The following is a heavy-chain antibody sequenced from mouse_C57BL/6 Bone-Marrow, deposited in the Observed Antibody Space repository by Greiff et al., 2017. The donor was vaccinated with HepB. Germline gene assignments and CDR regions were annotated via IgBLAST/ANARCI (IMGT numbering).Heavy chain of an antibody. Sequence: VQLQQSGAELVKPGASVKLSCTASGFNIKDYYMHWVKQRTEQGLEWIGRIDPEDGENKYAPKFQGKATITADTSSNTAYLQLSSLTSEDTAVYYCARLGIYYYGSSYGWYFDVWGTGTTVTVSS. D-gene: IGHD1-1*01. CDR3: ARLGIYYYGSSYGWYFDV. V-gene: IGHV14-2*01. CDR2: IDPEDGEN. J-gene: IGHJ1*03. CDR1: GFNIKDYY.